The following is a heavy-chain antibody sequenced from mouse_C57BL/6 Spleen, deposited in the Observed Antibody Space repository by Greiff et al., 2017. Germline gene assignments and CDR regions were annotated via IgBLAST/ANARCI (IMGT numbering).Heavy chain of an antibody. J-gene: IGHJ2*01. CDR2: IDPESGDT. CDR3: ARSRDSDFDY. Sequence: QVQLKQPGAELVKPGASVKLSCKASGYTFTSYWMHWVKQRPGRGLEWIGRIDPESGDTKYNVKFKGKATLTADKPSSTAYMQLSSLASEDSAVYYCARSRDSDFDYWGQGTTLTVSS. V-gene: IGHV1-72*01. CDR1: GYTFTSYW.